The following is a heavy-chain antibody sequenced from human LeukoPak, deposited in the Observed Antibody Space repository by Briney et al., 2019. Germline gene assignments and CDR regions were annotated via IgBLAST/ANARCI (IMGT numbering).Heavy chain of an antibody. V-gene: IGHV1-2*02. CDR3: ARGLSSSWYKYYFDY. CDR1: GYTFTGYY. D-gene: IGHD6-13*01. CDR2: INPNSGGT. J-gene: IGHJ4*02. Sequence: ASLKVSCKSSGYTFTGYYMHWVRQAPGQGLEWMGWINPNSGGTHYAQKFQGRVTMTRDTSISTAYMELTSLTSDDTAVYYCARGLSSSWYKYYFDYWGQGTLVTVSS.